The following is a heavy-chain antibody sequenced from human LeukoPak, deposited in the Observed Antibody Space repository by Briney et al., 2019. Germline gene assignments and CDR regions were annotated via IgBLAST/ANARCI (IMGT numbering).Heavy chain of an antibody. CDR2: IFYSGST. CDR1: GGSISSGGYY. V-gene: IGHV4-31*03. D-gene: IGHD1/OR15-1a*01. Sequence: PSQTLSLTCTVSGGSISSGGYYWSWIRQHPGEGREWIGYIFYSGSTYYNPSLKSRVTISVDTSKNLFSLKLSSVTAADTAVYYCARDRDRGTFDYWGQGTLVTVSS. CDR3: ARDRDRGTFDY. J-gene: IGHJ4*02.